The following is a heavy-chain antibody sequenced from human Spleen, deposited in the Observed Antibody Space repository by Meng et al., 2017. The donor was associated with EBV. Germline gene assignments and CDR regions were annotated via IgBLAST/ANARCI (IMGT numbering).Heavy chain of an antibody. V-gene: IGHV4-34*01. D-gene: IGHD4-17*01. CDR3: AGGRGLPNY. CDR1: GQSFMDNY. J-gene: IGHJ4*02. Sequence: QEVGEPLSQPSDTLSPTGTAYGQSFMDNYRTATRQSLEKRLWMIGDINHSEITNNNPSRKSRVTISADTSKNQFSLKMTSVTAADTALYYCAGGRGLPNYWGQGTLVTASS. CDR2: INHSEIT.